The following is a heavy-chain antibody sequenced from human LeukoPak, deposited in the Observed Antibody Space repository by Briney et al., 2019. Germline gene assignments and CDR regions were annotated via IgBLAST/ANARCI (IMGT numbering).Heavy chain of an antibody. D-gene: IGHD3-3*01. CDR3: ARGLFRPTYYDFWSGYYTGFDY. V-gene: IGHV1-8*01. CDR2: MNPNSGNT. J-gene: IGHJ4*02. Sequence: ASVKVSCRPYGYTFTSYGISWVRQATGQGLEWMGWMNPNSGNTGYAQKFQGRVTITRNTSISTAYMELSSLRSEDTAVYYCARGLFRPTYYDFWSGYYTGFDYWGQGTLVTVSS. CDR1: GYTFTSYG.